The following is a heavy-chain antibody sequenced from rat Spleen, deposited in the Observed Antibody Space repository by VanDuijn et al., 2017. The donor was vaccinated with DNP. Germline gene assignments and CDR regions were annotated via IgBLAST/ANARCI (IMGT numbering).Heavy chain of an antibody. V-gene: IGHV5-22*01. Sequence: EVQLVESGGGSVQPGRSMRLSCAASGFTFSDYGMAWVRQVPSKGLEWVAYISYDGGSPNYGDSVKGRFTISRDNAKSTLYLQMNSLRSEDMATYYCARYSLILRVWDYWGQGVMVTVSS. D-gene: IGHD1-7*01. CDR2: ISYDGGSP. J-gene: IGHJ2*01. CDR1: GFTFSDYG. CDR3: ARYSLILRVWDY.